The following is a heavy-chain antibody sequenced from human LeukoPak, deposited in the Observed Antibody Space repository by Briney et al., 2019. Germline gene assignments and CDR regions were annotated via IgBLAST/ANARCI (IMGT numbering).Heavy chain of an antibody. Sequence: PSETLSLTCTVSGGSISSSSYYWGWIRQPPGKGLEWIGSIYYSGSTYYNPSLKSRVTISVDTSKNQFSLKLSSVTAADTAVYYCATQGTYYYDSSGYAYNWFDPWGQGTLVTVSS. J-gene: IGHJ5*02. V-gene: IGHV4-39*01. D-gene: IGHD3-22*01. CDR1: GGSISSSSYY. CDR3: ATQGTYYYDSSGYAYNWFDP. CDR2: IYYSGST.